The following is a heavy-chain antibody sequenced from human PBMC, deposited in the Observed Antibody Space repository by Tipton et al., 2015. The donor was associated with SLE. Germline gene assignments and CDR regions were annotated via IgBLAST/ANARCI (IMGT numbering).Heavy chain of an antibody. J-gene: IGHJ4*02. V-gene: IGHV4-38-2*02. D-gene: IGHD6-13*01. CDR2: FFHSGST. CDR1: GYSISSGYW. Sequence: TLSLTCAVSGYSISSGYWSGWIRPPPGKGLEWVGSFFHSGSTYYNPSLRGRVTIAVDTSKNQFSLKLSSVHATDTAVYYCARDYSVASAGNYFDYWGQGALVTVSS. CDR3: ARDYSVASAGNYFDY.